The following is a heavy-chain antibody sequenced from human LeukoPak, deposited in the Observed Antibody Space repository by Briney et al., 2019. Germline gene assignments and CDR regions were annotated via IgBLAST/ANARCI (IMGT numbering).Heavy chain of an antibody. CDR2: ISTKAYGGTT. J-gene: IGHJ4*02. CDR1: GFTFGDYT. CDR3: TRLRSLDY. Sequence: GGSLRLSCTASGFTFGDYTMSWFRQAPGKGLEWVGFISTKAYGGTTEYAASVQGRLTISRDDSKSFAYLQMNSLKTEDTAVYYCTRLRSLDYWGQGTLVTVSS. V-gene: IGHV3-49*03. D-gene: IGHD5/OR15-5a*01.